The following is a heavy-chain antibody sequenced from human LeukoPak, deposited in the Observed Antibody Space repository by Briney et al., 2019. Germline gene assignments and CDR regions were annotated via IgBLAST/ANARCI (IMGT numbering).Heavy chain of an antibody. Sequence: GGSLRLSCAASGFTFSRYWIHWVRQAPGKGLEWVSRINPDGSTTTYADSVKGRFTISRDNVKNTVYLQMNSLRVEDTAVYYCARVLSGSWDWFDPWGQGTLVTVSS. D-gene: IGHD3-22*01. CDR2: INPDGSTT. V-gene: IGHV3-74*01. CDR3: ARVLSGSWDWFDP. J-gene: IGHJ5*02. CDR1: GFTFSRYW.